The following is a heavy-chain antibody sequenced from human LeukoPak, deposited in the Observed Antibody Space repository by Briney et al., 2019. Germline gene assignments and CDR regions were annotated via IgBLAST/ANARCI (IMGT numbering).Heavy chain of an antibody. V-gene: IGHV1-8*01. CDR1: GYTFNNYD. CDR2: MNPNSGKT. J-gene: IGHJ4*02. D-gene: IGHD5-12*01. CDR3: ARNIVATTNYDY. Sequence: ASVKVSCKASGYTFNNYDVGWVRQATGQGLEWMGWMNPNSGKTAYAQKFQGRVTLTTSTSISTAYMELSSLTSEDTAVYYCARNIVATTNYDYWGQGTLVTVSS.